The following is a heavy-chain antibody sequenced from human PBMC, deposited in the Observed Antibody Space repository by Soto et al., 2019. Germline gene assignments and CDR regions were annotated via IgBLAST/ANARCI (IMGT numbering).Heavy chain of an antibody. CDR2: IIPILGTT. J-gene: IGHJ4*02. CDR3: AREGTTVATFDY. V-gene: IGHV1-69*01. D-gene: IGHD4-17*01. CDR1: GGTFNIYG. Sequence: QVQLVQSGAEVKKPGSSVKVSCKSSGGTFNIYGVNWVRQAPGQGLEWMGAIIPILGTTNYAETFQGRVTITADESTSTAYMELNSLRPEDTAMYYSAREGTTVATFDYWGQGTLVAVSS.